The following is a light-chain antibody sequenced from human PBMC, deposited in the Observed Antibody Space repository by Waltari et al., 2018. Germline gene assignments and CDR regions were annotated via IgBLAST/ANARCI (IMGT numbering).Light chain of an antibody. CDR3: CSYAGSSPSVV. V-gene: IGLV2-23*01. Sequence: QSALTQPASVSGSPGQSTTISCTGTSCAVGSYNLVSLYQNHPGKAPKVMIYEGSERPSGVSNRFSGSKSGNTASLTISGLQAEDEADYYCCSYAGSSPSVVFGGGTKLTVL. J-gene: IGLJ2*01. CDR1: SCAVGSYNL. CDR2: EGS.